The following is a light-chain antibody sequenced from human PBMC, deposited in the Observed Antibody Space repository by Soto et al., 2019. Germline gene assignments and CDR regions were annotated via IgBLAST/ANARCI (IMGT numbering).Light chain of an antibody. CDR2: GNT. CDR1: SSNIGAGFD. J-gene: IGLJ3*02. V-gene: IGLV1-40*01. CDR3: LSYDSSLSYFWV. Sequence: QSVLTQPPSVSGAPGQRVTISCTGSSSNIGAGFDVHWYQQLPGTAPKLLIYGNTNRPSGVPDRFSGSKSGTSASLAITGLQAEDEADYYCLSYDSSLSYFWVFGGGTKLTVL.